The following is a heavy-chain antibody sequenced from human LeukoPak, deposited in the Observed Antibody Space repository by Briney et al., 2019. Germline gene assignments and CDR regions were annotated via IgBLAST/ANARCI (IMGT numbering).Heavy chain of an antibody. D-gene: IGHD2-2*01. CDR3: ERDGCSSTSCYAYYYYYMDV. Sequence: PSETLSLTCTVSGGSISSYYWSWIRQPAGKGLEWIGRIYTSGSTNYYPSLKSRVTMSVDTSKNQFSLKLSSVTAADTAVCYCERDGCSSTSCYAYYYYYMDVWGKGTTVTVSS. CDR2: IYTSGST. V-gene: IGHV4-4*07. J-gene: IGHJ6*03. CDR1: GGSISSYY.